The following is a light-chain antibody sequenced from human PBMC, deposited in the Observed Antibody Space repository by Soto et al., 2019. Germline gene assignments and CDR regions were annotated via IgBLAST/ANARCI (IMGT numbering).Light chain of an antibody. CDR3: CSYAGSSTVV. CDR2: EGS. J-gene: IGLJ2*01. V-gene: IGLV2-23*01. Sequence: QSVLTQPASVSGSPGQSITISCTGTSSDVGSYNLVSWYQQHPGKAPKLMIYEGSKRPSGVSNRFSGSKSGNTASLTISGLQAEDEADYYCCSYAGSSTVVFGGGTKL. CDR1: SSDVGSYNL.